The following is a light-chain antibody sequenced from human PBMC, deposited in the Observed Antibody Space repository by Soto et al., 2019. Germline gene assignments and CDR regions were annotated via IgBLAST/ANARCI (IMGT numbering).Light chain of an antibody. CDR3: QQYNNWPVT. J-gene: IGKJ4*01. Sequence: DIVLTQSPGTLSLSPGERATLSCMASQSVSSNLAWYQQKPGQAPRLLIYGASTRATGIPARFSGSGSGTEFTLTISSLQSEDAAVYYCQQYNNWPVTLGGGTKVDIK. CDR1: QSVSSN. V-gene: IGKV3-15*01. CDR2: GAS.